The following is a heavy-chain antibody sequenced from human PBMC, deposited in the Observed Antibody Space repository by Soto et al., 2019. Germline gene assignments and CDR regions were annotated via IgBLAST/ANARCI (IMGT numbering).Heavy chain of an antibody. CDR2: INSDGSST. V-gene: IGHV3-74*01. CDR3: VRSRVAGSCYSF. J-gene: IGHJ4*02. CDR1: GFTFSSYW. D-gene: IGHD2-15*01. Sequence: EVQLVESGGGLVQPGGSLRLSCAASGFTFSSYWMHWVRQAPGKGLVLVSRINSDGSSTSYADSVKGRFTISRDNAKDKLYLQINILSAEYTAVSYCVRSRVAGSCYSFWGQGPLVSLSS.